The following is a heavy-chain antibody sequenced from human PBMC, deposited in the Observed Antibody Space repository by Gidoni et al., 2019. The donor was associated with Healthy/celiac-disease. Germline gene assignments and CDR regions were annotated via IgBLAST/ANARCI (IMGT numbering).Heavy chain of an antibody. CDR1: GYTFTGYY. V-gene: IGHV1-2*02. CDR3: ARGLDLRWYPPTIDY. D-gene: IGHD4-17*01. CDR2: INPNSGGT. J-gene: IGHJ4*02. Sequence: QVPLVQSGAEVTKPGASVQVPCKASGYTFTGYYTHWVRQAPGQGLEWMGWINPNSGGTNYGQKFQSRVTMTRDTSISTAYMELSRLRSDDTAVYYCARGLDLRWYPPTIDYWGQGTLVTVSS.